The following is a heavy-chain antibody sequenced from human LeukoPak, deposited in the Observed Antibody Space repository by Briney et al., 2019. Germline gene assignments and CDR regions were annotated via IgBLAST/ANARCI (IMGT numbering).Heavy chain of an antibody. V-gene: IGHV1-69*13. CDR3: ARPASPYYDFWSGYPFDY. Sequence: ASVEVSCKASGGTFSSYAISWVRQAPGQGLEWMGGIIPIFGTANYAQKFQGRVTITADESTSTAYMELSSLRSEDTAVYYCARPASPYYDFWSGYPFDYWGQGTLVTVSS. D-gene: IGHD3-3*01. CDR1: GGTFSSYA. CDR2: IIPIFGTA. J-gene: IGHJ4*02.